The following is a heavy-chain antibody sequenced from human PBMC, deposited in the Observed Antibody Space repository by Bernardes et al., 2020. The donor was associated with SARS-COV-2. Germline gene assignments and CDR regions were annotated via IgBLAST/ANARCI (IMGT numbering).Heavy chain of an antibody. V-gene: IGHV6-1*01. D-gene: IGHD3-10*01. Sequence: SQTLSLTCAISGDSVSSNSAAWNWIRQSPSRGLEWLGRTYYRSKWYNDYAVSVKSRITINPDTAKNQLSLQLKSVTPEDTAVYYCARGGAYVVRGVFLSDYGMDVWGQGTTVIVS. CDR2: TYYRSKWYN. CDR1: GDSVSSNSAA. CDR3: ARGGAYVVRGVFLSDYGMDV. J-gene: IGHJ6*02.